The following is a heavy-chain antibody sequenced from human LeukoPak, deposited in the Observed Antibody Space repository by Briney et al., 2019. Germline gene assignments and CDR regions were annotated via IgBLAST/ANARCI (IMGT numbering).Heavy chain of an antibody. CDR2: INTDGSTT. CDR3: AKEDNPANFDY. J-gene: IGHJ4*02. D-gene: IGHD1-14*01. CDR1: GFTFSSYW. V-gene: IGHV3-74*01. Sequence: GGSLRLSCAASGFTFSSYWMYWVRQAPGKGLVWVSRINTDGSTTNYADSVKGRFTISRDNAKNTLYLQMNSLRAEDTAAYYCAKEDNPANFDYWGQGTLVTVSS.